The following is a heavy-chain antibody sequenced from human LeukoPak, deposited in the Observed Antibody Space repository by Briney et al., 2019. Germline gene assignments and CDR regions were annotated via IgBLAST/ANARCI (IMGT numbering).Heavy chain of an antibody. Sequence: PSETLSLTCTVSGGSLSSCYWSWIRQPPGKGLEWIGYIYYSGSTNYNPSLKSRVTISVDTSKNQFSLKLSSVTAADTAVYYCARANFLVGRWFDPWGQGTLVTVSS. D-gene: IGHD6-6*01. CDR1: GGSLSSCY. CDR3: ARANFLVGRWFDP. CDR2: IYYSGST. J-gene: IGHJ5*02. V-gene: IGHV4-59*01.